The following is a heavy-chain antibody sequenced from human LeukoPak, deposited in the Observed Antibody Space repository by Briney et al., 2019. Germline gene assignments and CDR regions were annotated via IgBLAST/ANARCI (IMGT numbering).Heavy chain of an antibody. D-gene: IGHD2-15*01. V-gene: IGHV1-2*04. Sequence: ASVKVSCKASGYTFTGYYMHWVRQAPGQGLEWMGWINPNSGGTNYAQKFQGWVTMTRDTSISTAYMELSWLRSDDTAVYYCAREGFRYCSGGSCYGRYYYYGMDVWGQGTTVTVSS. J-gene: IGHJ6*02. CDR2: INPNSGGT. CDR1: GYTFTGYY. CDR3: AREGFRYCSGGSCYGRYYYYGMDV.